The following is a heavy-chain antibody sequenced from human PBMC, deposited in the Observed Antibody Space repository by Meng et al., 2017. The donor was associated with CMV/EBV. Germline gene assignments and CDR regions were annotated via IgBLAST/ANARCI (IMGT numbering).Heavy chain of an antibody. D-gene: IGHD3-3*01. Sequence: ASVKVSCKASGYTFTGYYMLWVRQAPGQGLEWMGWINPNSGVTNYAQKFQGRVTMTRDTSISTVYMELSSLRSEDTAVYYCAADLVEASYDFWSGYYGGGWFDPWGQGTLVTVSS. CDR3: AADLVEASYDFWSGYYGGGWFDP. CDR2: INPNSGVT. CDR1: GYTFTGYY. J-gene: IGHJ5*02. V-gene: IGHV1-2*02.